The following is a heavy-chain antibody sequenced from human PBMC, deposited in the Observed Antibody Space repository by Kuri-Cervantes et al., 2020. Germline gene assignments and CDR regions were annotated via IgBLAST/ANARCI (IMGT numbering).Heavy chain of an antibody. CDR2: VTGNGGNT. CDR1: GFTFDDYA. CDR3: ARDSDTSGRNWYFDL. J-gene: IGHJ2*01. Sequence: GGSLRLSCVASGFTFDDYAMTWVRQVPGKGLEWVSGVTGNGGNTDDADSVKGRFTISRDNSKNTLYLQMNSLTAEDTAVYYCARDSDTSGRNWYFDLWGRGTLVTVSS. V-gene: IGHV3-20*04. D-gene: IGHD3-22*01.